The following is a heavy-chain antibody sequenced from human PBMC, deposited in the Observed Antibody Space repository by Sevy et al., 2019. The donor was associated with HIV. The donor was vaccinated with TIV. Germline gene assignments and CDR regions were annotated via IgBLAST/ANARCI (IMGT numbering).Heavy chain of an antibody. CDR3: ARHASRGLIDGMDV. Sequence: GESLKISCKGSGYSFATYWIGWVRQMPGKGLEWVVSIYPGDSDTRYSSSFQGQVSISADTSISTAYLQWSSLKASDTAMYYCARHASRGLIDGMDVWGQGTTVTVSS. J-gene: IGHJ6*02. V-gene: IGHV5-51*01. CDR1: GYSFATYW. D-gene: IGHD3-10*01. CDR2: IYPGDSDT.